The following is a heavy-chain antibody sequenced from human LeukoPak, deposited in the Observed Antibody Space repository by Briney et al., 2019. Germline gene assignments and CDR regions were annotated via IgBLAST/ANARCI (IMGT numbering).Heavy chain of an antibody. J-gene: IGHJ6*03. Sequence: GGSLRLSCAASEFTFSNYDINWVRQAPGKGLEWVAFIRYDGSNKYYADSVKGRFTISRDNSKNTLYLQMNSLRAEDTAVYYCAKSGPPHYYYYYYYMDVWGKGTTVTVSS. D-gene: IGHD2-8*02. V-gene: IGHV3-30*02. CDR3: AKSGPPHYYYYYYYMDV. CDR1: EFTFSNYD. CDR2: IRYDGSNK.